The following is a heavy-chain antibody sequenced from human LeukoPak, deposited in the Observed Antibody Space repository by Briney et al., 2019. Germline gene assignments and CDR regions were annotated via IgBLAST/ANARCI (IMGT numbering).Heavy chain of an antibody. CDR2: VHLDGRT. CDR3: AREGGFFRPLDY. J-gene: IGHJ4*02. V-gene: IGHV4-4*02. CDR1: GGSVTSTNW. Sequence: PSETLSLTCGVSGGSVTSTNWWTWVRQPPGKGLEWIGEVHLDGRTNYNPSLKSRLTVSVDLSENHISLKLTSVTAADTAVYYCAREGGFFRPLDYSGQGTLVTVSS. D-gene: IGHD3-3*01.